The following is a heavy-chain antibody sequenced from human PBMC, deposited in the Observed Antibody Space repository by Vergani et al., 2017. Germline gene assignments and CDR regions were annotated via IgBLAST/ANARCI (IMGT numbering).Heavy chain of an antibody. J-gene: IGHJ3*02. D-gene: IGHD3-9*01. CDR1: GFSLTTGGEG. CDR3: VHRLGYFDWDGAFDI. CDR2: VYWNDDE. V-gene: IGHV2-5*01. Sequence: QITLRESGPTLVKPTQTLTLTCTFSGFSLTTGGEGVGWIRQPPGRALEWLALVYWNDDERYSPSLKSRVTITKDTSKNEVILTMATMDPVDTATYYCVHRLGYFDWDGAFDIWGQGTMVTVSS.